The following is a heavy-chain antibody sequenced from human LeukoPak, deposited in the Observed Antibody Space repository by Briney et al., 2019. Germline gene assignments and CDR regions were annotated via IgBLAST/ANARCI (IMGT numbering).Heavy chain of an antibody. CDR1: GNTFTGDF. V-gene: IGHV1-2*02. Sequence: ASLKVSCKAAGNTFTGDFIQWVRQAPGHGLEWMGWISINSGGTNYAQHFQGRVSMTRDTSISTAYMELSGLRSDDTAVYYCASYSSSPKEFDNWGQGTLVSVSS. CDR2: ISINSGGT. CDR3: ASYSSSPKEFDN. D-gene: IGHD3-22*01. J-gene: IGHJ4*02.